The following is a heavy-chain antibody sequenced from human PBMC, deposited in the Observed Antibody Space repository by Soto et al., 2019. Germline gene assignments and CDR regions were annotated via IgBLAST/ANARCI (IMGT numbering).Heavy chain of an antibody. Sequence: SETLSLTCTVSGGYISSSSYYWGWIRQPPGKGLEWIGSIYYSGSTYYNPSLKSRVTISVDTSKNQFSLKLSSVTATDTAVYYCASPYSSSRGWFDPWGQGTLVTVSS. J-gene: IGHJ5*02. D-gene: IGHD6-13*01. CDR1: GGYISSSSYY. V-gene: IGHV4-39*01. CDR2: IYYSGST. CDR3: ASPYSSSRGWFDP.